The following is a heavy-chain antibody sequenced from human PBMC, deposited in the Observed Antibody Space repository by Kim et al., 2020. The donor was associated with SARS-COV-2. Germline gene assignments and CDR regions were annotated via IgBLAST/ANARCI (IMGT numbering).Heavy chain of an antibody. Sequence: AEYVKGRLTISRENAKNTLYLQMNSLRAEDTAVYYCARKDCSGGSCAFDPWGQGTLVTVSS. J-gene: IGHJ5*02. V-gene: IGHV3-74*01. CDR3: ARKDCSGGSCAFDP. D-gene: IGHD2-15*01.